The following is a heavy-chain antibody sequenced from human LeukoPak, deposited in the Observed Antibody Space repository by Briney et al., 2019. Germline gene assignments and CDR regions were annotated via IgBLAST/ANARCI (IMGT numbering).Heavy chain of an antibody. CDR1: GGSLGTYS. Sequence: SETLSLTCTVSGGSLGTYSWNWIRQPPGRGVERMGYIYYSGTTNYNPSLKSRVTISVDTSKNQFSLKLSSVTAADTAVYYCARGVYIAAAQYGYWGQGTLVTVSS. J-gene: IGHJ4*02. CDR3: ARGVYIAAAQYGY. V-gene: IGHV4-59*01. CDR2: IYYSGTT. D-gene: IGHD6-13*01.